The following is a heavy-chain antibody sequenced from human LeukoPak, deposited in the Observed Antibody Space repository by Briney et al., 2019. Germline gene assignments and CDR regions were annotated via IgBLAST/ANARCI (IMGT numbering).Heavy chain of an antibody. V-gene: IGHV4-39*07. CDR3: ARYTYYYDSSGYPNWYFDL. J-gene: IGHJ2*01. Sequence: PSETLSLTCTVSGGSISSSSYYWGWIRQPPGKGLEWIGSIYYSGSTYYNPSLKSRVTMSVDTSKNQFSLKLSSVTAADTAVYYCARYTYYYDSSGYPNWYFDLWGRGTLVTVSS. CDR2: IYYSGST. D-gene: IGHD3-22*01. CDR1: GGSISSSSYY.